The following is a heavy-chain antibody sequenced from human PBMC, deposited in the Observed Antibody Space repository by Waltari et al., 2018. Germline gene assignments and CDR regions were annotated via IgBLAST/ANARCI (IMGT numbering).Heavy chain of an antibody. D-gene: IGHD3-3*01. Sequence: EVQLVESGGGLVKPGGSLRLSCAASGFTFSSYSMNWVRQAPGKGLEWVSSISSSSSYIYYADSVKSRFTSSRDNAKNSLYLQMNSLRAEDTAVYYCARQAVFWSGYRSPPLKGPMDVWGQGTTVTVSS. CDR2: ISSSSSYI. J-gene: IGHJ6*02. CDR3: ARQAVFWSGYRSPPLKGPMDV. V-gene: IGHV3-21*01. CDR1: GFTFSSYS.